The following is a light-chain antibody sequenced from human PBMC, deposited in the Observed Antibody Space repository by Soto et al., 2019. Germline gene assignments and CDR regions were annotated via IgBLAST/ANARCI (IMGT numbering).Light chain of an antibody. CDR1: QSVSSN. CDR2: GAS. Sequence: EMVMTQSPATLSVSPGERATLSCRASQSVSSNLAWYQQKPGQAPRLLIYGASTRATGIPARFSGSGSGTEFTLTISSLQSEDFGVYYCQQYNKGPVTFGQGTKVDIK. V-gene: IGKV3-15*01. J-gene: IGKJ1*01. CDR3: QQYNKGPVT.